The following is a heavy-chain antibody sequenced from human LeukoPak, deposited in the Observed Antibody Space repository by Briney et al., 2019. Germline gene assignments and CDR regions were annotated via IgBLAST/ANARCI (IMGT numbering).Heavy chain of an antibody. Sequence: PSETLSLTCTVSGYSISSGYYWSWIRQPPGKGLEWIGEINHSGSTNYNPSLKSRVTISVDTSKNQFSLKLSSVTAADTAVYYCARDTVTNAFDIWGQGTMVTVSS. D-gene: IGHD4-17*01. CDR1: GYSISSGYY. J-gene: IGHJ3*02. V-gene: IGHV4-38-2*02. CDR2: INHSGST. CDR3: ARDTVTNAFDI.